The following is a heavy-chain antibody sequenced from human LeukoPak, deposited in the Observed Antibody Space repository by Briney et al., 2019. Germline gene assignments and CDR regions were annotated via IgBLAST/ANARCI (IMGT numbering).Heavy chain of an antibody. CDR1: GGSITTYY. Sequence: PSETLSLTCTISGGSITTYYWSWIRQPPGKGLEWIGNVYYSGTTTYNPSLKSRLTLSPDTPKNELSLKLTSVTAADTAVYYCARDHFGSGAYFLGNWGQGILVTVSS. V-gene: IGHV4-59*01. CDR2: VYYSGTT. J-gene: IGHJ4*02. CDR3: ARDHFGSGAYFLGN. D-gene: IGHD3-10*01.